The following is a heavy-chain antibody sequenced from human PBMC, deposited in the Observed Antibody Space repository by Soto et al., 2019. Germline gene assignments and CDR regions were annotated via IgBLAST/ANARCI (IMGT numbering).Heavy chain of an antibody. CDR1: GGSISSSSYY. D-gene: IGHD3-10*01. J-gene: IGHJ4*02. V-gene: IGHV4-39*01. CDR3: ARLSAVQKYRDY. CDR2: IYYSGST. Sequence: SDTLSLTCTVSGGSISSSSYYWGWIRQPPGKGLEWIGSIYYSGSTYYNPSLKSRVTISVDTSKNQFSLKLSSVTAADTAVYYCARLSAVQKYRDYWGQGTLVTVSS.